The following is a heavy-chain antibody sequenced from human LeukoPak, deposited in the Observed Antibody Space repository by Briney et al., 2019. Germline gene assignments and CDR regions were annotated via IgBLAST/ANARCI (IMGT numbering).Heavy chain of an antibody. J-gene: IGHJ6*04. V-gene: IGHV4-59*08. CDR3: ARGPYSYDSSGAFDI. Sequence: SETLSLTCTVSGGSINSYYWSWIRQPPGKGLEWIGYIYYSGSTNYNPSLKSRVTISVDTSKNQFSLKLSSVTAADTAVYFCARGPYSYDSSGAFDIWGKGTTVTVSS. CDR1: GGSINSYY. CDR2: IYYSGST. D-gene: IGHD3-22*01.